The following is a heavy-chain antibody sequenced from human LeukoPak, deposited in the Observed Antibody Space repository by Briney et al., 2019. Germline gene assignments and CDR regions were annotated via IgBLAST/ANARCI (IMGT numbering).Heavy chain of an antibody. V-gene: IGHV3-7*01. CDR2: IKQDGSEK. D-gene: IGHD2-2*02. CDR1: GFTFSSYW. J-gene: IGHJ4*02. CDR3: ARATLGYCSSTSCYTGYFDY. Sequence: GGSLRLSCAASGFTFSSYWMSWVRQAPGKGLEWVANIKQDGSEKYYVDSVKGRFTISRDNAKNSLYLQMNSLRAEDTAVYCCARATLGYCSSTSCYTGYFDYWGQGTLVTVSS.